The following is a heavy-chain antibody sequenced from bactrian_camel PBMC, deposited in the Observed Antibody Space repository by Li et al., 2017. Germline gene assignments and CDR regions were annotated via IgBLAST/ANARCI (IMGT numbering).Heavy chain of an antibody. J-gene: IGHJ4*01. CDR2: IDGDGRI. Sequence: QVQLVESGGGSLQAGESLTLSCVVSGDTNGCLGWFRQVPGKERERVAQIDGDGRISYADSVKGRFTISKDNARNTLYLQMNSLKPEDTAMYYCAASSWSRRCASGWTRTAYWGQGTQVTVS. CDR3: AASSWSRRCASGWTRTAY. CDR1: GDTNGC. V-gene: IGHV3S55*01. D-gene: IGHD2*01.